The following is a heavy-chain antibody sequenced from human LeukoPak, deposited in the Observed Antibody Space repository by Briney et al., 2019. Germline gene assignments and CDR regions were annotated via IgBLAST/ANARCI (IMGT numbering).Heavy chain of an antibody. Sequence: GGSLRLSCAASGFTFSSYAMHWVRQAPGKGLEWVAVISYDGSNKYYADSVKGRFTISRDNSKNTLYLQMNSLRAEDTAVYYCAKDQVTMVRGVTPLFDPWGQGTLVTVSS. D-gene: IGHD3-10*01. CDR3: AKDQVTMVRGVTPLFDP. CDR2: ISYDGSNK. CDR1: GFTFSSYA. V-gene: IGHV3-30-3*01. J-gene: IGHJ5*02.